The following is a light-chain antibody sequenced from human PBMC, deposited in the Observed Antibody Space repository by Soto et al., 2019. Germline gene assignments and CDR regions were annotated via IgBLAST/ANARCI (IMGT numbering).Light chain of an antibody. CDR3: QQYESYSPRT. V-gene: IGKV1-5*01. CDR2: DAS. CDR1: QSIRSW. Sequence: DIPMTQSPSTLSASVGDRVTMTCRASQSIRSWLAWYQQKPGKAHKLLIYDASSLESGVPSSFSGRRSGTEFNLTISSLQPEDFGTYYYQQYESYSPRTFGGGTKVEIK. J-gene: IGKJ4*01.